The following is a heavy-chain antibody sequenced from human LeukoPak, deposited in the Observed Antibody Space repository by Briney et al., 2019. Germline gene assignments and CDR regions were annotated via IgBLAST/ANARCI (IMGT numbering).Heavy chain of an antibody. Sequence: GGSLRLPCAASGFTFSSYSTNWVRQAPGKGLEWVSYISSSSSTIYYADSVKGRFTISRDNAKNSLYLQMNSLRAEDTAVYYCARGLRLLTDYWGQGTLVTVSS. D-gene: IGHD2-8*01. CDR1: GFTFSSYS. J-gene: IGHJ4*02. CDR3: ARGLRLLTDY. V-gene: IGHV3-48*04. CDR2: ISSSSSTI.